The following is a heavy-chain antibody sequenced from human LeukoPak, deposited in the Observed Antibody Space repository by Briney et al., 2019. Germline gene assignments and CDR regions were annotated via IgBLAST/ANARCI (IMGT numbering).Heavy chain of an antibody. Sequence: SETLSLTCTVSGGSISSYYWSWIRQPPGKGLEWIGYIYYSGSTNYNPSLKSRVTISVDTSKNQFYLKLSSVTAADTAVYYCARDRRSGEDSNFWGQGTLVTVSS. J-gene: IGHJ4*02. D-gene: IGHD2-15*01. CDR1: GGSISSYY. V-gene: IGHV4-59*01. CDR2: IYYSGST. CDR3: ARDRRSGEDSNF.